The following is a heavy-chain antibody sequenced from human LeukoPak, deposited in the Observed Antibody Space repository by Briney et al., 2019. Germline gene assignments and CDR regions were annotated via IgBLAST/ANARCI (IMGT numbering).Heavy chain of an antibody. CDR3: ARAVGYYDSSIDY. V-gene: IGHV3-30-3*01. CDR1: GFTFRNYV. Sequence: GGSLRLSCAASGFTFRNYVIYWVRQAPGKGLEWVAVTSSDLNVKLYADSVKGRFTISRDNSKNTLYVQMNSLRAEDTAVYYCARAVGYYDSSIDYWGQGILVTISS. CDR2: TSSDLNVK. J-gene: IGHJ4*02. D-gene: IGHD3-22*01.